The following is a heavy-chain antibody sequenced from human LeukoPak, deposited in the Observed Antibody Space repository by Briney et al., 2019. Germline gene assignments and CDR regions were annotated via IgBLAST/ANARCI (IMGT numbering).Heavy chain of an antibody. V-gene: IGHV4-59*08. J-gene: IGHJ6*02. Sequence: SETLSLTCTVSGGSISSYYWSWIRQPPGKGLEWIGYIYYSGSTNYNPSLKSRVTISVDTSKNQFSLKLSSVTAADTAVYYCARLSTRIAVAGAYYYYGMDVWGQGTTVTASS. CDR2: IYYSGST. CDR3: ARLSTRIAVAGAYYYYGMDV. D-gene: IGHD6-19*01. CDR1: GGSISSYY.